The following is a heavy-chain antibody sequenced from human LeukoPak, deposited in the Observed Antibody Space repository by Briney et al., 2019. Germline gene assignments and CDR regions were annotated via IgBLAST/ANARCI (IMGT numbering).Heavy chain of an antibody. J-gene: IGHJ4*02. D-gene: IGHD4-17*01. CDR1: GGSISNYY. Sequence: SETLSLTCTVSGGSISNYYWSWIRQPPGKGLEWIGYIYYSGSTNYNPSLKSRVTISVDTSKNQFSLKLRSVTAADTAVYYCASLDTTVTLFDYWGQGTLVTVSS. CDR3: ASLDTTVTLFDY. CDR2: IYYSGST. V-gene: IGHV4-59*08.